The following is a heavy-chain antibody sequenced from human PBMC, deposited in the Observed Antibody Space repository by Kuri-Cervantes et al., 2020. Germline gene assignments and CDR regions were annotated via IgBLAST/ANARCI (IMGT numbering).Heavy chain of an antibody. V-gene: IGHV4-34*01. CDR2: INHSGST. CDR1: GGSFSGYY. J-gene: IGHJ6*02. CDR3: ARDSYSYGSNYYYYYGMDV. Sequence: SETLSLTCAVYGGSFSGYYWSWIRQPPGKGLEWIGEINHSGSTSYNPSLKSRVTMSVDTSKNQFSLKLSSVTAADTAVYYCARDSYSYGSNYYYYYGMDVWGQGTTVTVSS. D-gene: IGHD5-18*01.